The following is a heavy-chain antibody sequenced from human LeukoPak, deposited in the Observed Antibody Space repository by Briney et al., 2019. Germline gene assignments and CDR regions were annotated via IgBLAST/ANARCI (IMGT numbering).Heavy chain of an antibody. J-gene: IGHJ3*02. Sequence: SGGSLRLSCAASGFTFSSYSMNWVRQAPGKGLEWVSHISSSSSTIYYADSVKGRFTISRDNAKNPLYLQMNSLRAEDTAVYYCARNEGVLRYFDWLLDAFDIWGQGTMVTVSS. V-gene: IGHV3-48*01. CDR3: ARNEGVLRYFDWLLDAFDI. D-gene: IGHD3-9*01. CDR2: ISSSSSTI. CDR1: GFTFSSYS.